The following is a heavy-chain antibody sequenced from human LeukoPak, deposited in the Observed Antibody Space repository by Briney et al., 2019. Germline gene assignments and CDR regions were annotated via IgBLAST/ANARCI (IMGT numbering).Heavy chain of an antibody. CDR2: IYYSGST. CDR3: ARAGAYSGSWYYFDY. Sequence: PSETLSLTGTGSGGSISSYYWSWVRQPPGKGLEWIGYIYYSGSTNYNPSLKSRVTISVDTSKNQFSLKLSSVTAADTAVYYCARAGAYSGSWYYFDYWGQGTLVTVSS. D-gene: IGHD6-13*01. V-gene: IGHV4-59*01. J-gene: IGHJ4*02. CDR1: GGSISSYY.